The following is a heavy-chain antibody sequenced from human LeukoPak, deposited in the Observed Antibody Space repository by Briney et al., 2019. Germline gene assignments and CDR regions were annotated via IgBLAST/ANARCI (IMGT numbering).Heavy chain of an antibody. CDR3: ARGYAQLDY. CDR1: GGPISSYY. V-gene: IGHV4-59*08. J-gene: IGHJ4*02. D-gene: IGHD2-2*01. Sequence: PSETPSLACTVSGGPISSYYWSWIRQPPGKGLEWIGNIYYSGSTNYNPSLKSRVTMSADTSKNQFSLKLSSVTAADTAVYYCARGYAQLDYWGQGTLVTVSS. CDR2: IYYSGST.